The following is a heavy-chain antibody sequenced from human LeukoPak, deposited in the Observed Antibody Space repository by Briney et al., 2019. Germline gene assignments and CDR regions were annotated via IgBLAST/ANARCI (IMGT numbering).Heavy chain of an antibody. Sequence: GGSLRLSCAASGFTFSSYSMNWVRQAPGKGLEWVSSSSSSSSYIYYADSVKGRFTISRDNAKNSLYLQMNGLRAEDTAVYYCARDYDYVWGSYRYTSDAFDIWGQGTMVTVSS. V-gene: IGHV3-21*01. D-gene: IGHD3-16*02. J-gene: IGHJ3*02. CDR3: ARDYDYVWGSYRYTSDAFDI. CDR2: SSSSSSYI. CDR1: GFTFSSYS.